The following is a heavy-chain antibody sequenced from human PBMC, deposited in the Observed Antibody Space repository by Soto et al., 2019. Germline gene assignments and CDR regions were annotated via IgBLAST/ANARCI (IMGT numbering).Heavy chain of an antibody. CDR3: ATAKSGSIGDAFDS. CDR2: ISAYNGNT. J-gene: IGHJ3*02. Sequence: ASVKVSCTASGYTFTSYGISWVRQAPGQGLEWMGWISAYNGNTNYAQKLQGRVTMTTDTSTSTAYMELRSLRSDDTAVYYCATAKSGSIGDAFDSWGQGTMVTVAS. V-gene: IGHV1-18*01. CDR1: GYTFTSYG. D-gene: IGHD3-3*01.